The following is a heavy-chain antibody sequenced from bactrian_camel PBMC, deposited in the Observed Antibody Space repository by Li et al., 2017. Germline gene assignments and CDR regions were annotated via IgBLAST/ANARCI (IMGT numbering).Heavy chain of an antibody. Sequence: HVQLVESGGGSVQAGGSLTLSCTGSGFTFEDSDMAWFRQGPGNGCELVSNLEHDGTADYDDSVKGRFTISQDNANNTLYLQIHSLRPDDSGIYFCALGTLRRKACIDPEQRFGATLGFWGQGTQVTVS. D-gene: IGHD7*01. CDR1: GFTFEDSD. V-gene: IGHV3S63*01. J-gene: IGHJ6*01. CDR2: LEHDGTA. CDR3: ALGTLRRKACIDPEQRFGATLGF.